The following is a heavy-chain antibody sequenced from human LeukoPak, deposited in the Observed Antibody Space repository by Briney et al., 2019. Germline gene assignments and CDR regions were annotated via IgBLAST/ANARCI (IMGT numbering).Heavy chain of an antibody. CDR2: ISAYNGNT. CDR3: ARDSPVVEYYGSGSYSGSFDP. V-gene: IGHV1-18*01. Sequence: ASVKVSCKASGYTFTSYGISWVRQAPGQGLEWMGWISAYNGNTNYAQKLQGRVTMTTDTSTSTAYMELRSLRSDDTAVYYCARDSPVVEYYGSGSYSGSFDPWGQGTLVTVSS. D-gene: IGHD3-10*01. CDR1: GYTFTSYG. J-gene: IGHJ5*02.